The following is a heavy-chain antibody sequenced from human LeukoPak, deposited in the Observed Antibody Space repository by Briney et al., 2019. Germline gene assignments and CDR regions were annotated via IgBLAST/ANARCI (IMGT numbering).Heavy chain of an antibody. CDR2: IYPSGSA. CDR3: QSRYLEWLLEY. V-gene: IGHV4-39*01. D-gene: IGHD3-3*01. J-gene: IGHJ4*02. Sequence: SETLSLTCTVSGGSINSNNYYWGWIRQPPGKGLEWIGSIYPSGSAYYNPSLKSRVTISVDTSKNQFSLRLSSVTAADTAVYYCQSRYLEWLLEYWGQGTLVTVSS. CDR1: GGSINSNNYY.